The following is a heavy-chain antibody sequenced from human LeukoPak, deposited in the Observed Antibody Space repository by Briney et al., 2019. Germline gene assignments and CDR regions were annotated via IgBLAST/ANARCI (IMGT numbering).Heavy chain of an antibody. D-gene: IGHD3-10*01. CDR2: IYTDGST. Sequence: GGSLRLSCAASGFTVSRKYMSWVRQAPGKGLEWVAVIYTDGSTYYPESVKGRFTISRDNSKSTLYLQMNSLRAEDMAVYYCARDYGDLWGQGTLVTVSS. V-gene: IGHV3-53*03. J-gene: IGHJ5*02. CDR1: GFTVSRKY. CDR3: ARDYGDL.